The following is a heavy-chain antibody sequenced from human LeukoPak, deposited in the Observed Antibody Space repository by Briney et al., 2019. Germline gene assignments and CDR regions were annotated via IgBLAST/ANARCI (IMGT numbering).Heavy chain of an antibody. CDR1: GHSMSSAYS. V-gene: IGHV4-38-2*02. J-gene: IGHJ6*03. Sequence: SETLSLTCTVSGHSMSSAYSWGWLRQPPGKGLEWIGSIFHSGTTYYNPSLKSRVTISLDTSTNQFSLKLSSVTAADTAVYYCASGSYAYYYMDVWGKGTTVTVSS. CDR3: ASGSYAYYYMDV. CDR2: IFHSGTT. D-gene: IGHD1-26*01.